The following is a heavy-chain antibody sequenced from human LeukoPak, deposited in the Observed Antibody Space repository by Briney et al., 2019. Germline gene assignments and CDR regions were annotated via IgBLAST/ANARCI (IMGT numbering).Heavy chain of an antibody. V-gene: IGHV4-59*08. J-gene: IGHJ4*02. CDR2: IYYSGST. D-gene: IGHD3-22*01. CDR1: GGSISSYY. Sequence: SETLSLTCTVSGGSISSYYWSWIRQPPGKRLERIGYIYYSGSTNYNPSLTSRVTISVDTSKNQFSLKLSSVTAADTAVYFCARGPPTDYYDSSGFYYVFDYWGQGTLVTVSS. CDR3: ARGPPTDYYDSSGFYYVFDY.